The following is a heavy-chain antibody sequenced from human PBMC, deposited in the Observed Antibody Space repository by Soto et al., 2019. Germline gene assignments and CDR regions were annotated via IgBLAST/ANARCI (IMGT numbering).Heavy chain of an antibody. Sequence: QITLNESGPTQVKPRQTLTLTCTFSGFSLTTSGVGVGWIRQSPGKAPEWLALIYWDAEKRYSPSLKSRLTITKNTSKNTVVLTMAALDPADTATYYCAHRVLRTVFGLVTTTAIYFDFWGQGTPVAVSS. CDR1: GFSLTTSGVG. D-gene: IGHD3-3*01. J-gene: IGHJ4*02. CDR2: IYWDAEK. CDR3: AHRVLRTVFGLVTTTAIYFDF. V-gene: IGHV2-5*02.